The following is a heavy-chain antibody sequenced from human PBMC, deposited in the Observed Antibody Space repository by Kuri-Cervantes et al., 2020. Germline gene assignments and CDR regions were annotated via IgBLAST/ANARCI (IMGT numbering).Heavy chain of an antibody. V-gene: IGHV3-21*01. D-gene: IGHD3-22*01. CDR1: GFTFSSYS. CDR2: ISSSSSYI. J-gene: IGHJ3*02. CDR3: ARDDGVITMIVEDSHDAFDI. Sequence: GGSLRLSCAASGFTFSSYSMNWVRQAPGKGLEWVSSISSSSSYIYYADSVKGRFTISRDNAKSSLYLQMNSLRAEDTAVYYCARDDGVITMIVEDSHDAFDIWGQGTMVTVSS.